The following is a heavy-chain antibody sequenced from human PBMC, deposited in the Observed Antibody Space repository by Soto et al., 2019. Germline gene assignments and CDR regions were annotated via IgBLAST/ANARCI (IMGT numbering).Heavy chain of an antibody. D-gene: IGHD6-19*01. Sequence: GGSLRLSCAASGFTFSSYSMNWVRQAPGKGLEWVSSISSSSSYIYYADSVKGRFTISRDNAKNSLYLQMNSLRAEDTAVYYCARAVPSWQWLVKYFDYWGQGTLVTVSS. V-gene: IGHV3-21*01. CDR3: ARAVPSWQWLVKYFDY. J-gene: IGHJ4*02. CDR2: ISSSSSYI. CDR1: GFTFSSYS.